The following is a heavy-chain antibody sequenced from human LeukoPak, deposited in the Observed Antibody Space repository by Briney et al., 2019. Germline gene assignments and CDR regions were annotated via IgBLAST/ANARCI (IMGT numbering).Heavy chain of an antibody. V-gene: IGHV3-23*01. CDR2: ISGSASIT. J-gene: IGHJ4*02. CDR1: GFTFSSFS. CDR3: ATGAASIGWLSHDH. D-gene: IGHD2-15*01. Sequence: GGSVGLSCAASGFTFSSFSMSWVRQTPGKGLEWVSDISGSASITKYADSVKGRFIISRDNSKNTLFLQMNSLTAEDTAVYYCATGAASIGWLSHDHWGQGTLVTVSS.